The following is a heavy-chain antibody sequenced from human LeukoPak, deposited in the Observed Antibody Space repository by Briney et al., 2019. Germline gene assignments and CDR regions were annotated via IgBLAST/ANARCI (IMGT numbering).Heavy chain of an antibody. CDR1: GFTVSSNY. CDR2: IYSGGNT. J-gene: IGHJ4*02. Sequence: GGSMRLSSAASGFTVSSNYMSWVRQAPGKGLEWVSVIYSGGNTYYADSVKGRFTISRDKSKNTLYLQMNSLRAEDTAVYYCARDSSYDYWGQGTLVTVSS. CDR3: ARDSSYDY. V-gene: IGHV3-66*01.